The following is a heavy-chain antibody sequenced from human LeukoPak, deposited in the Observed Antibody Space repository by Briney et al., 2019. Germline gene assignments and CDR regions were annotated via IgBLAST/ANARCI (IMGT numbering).Heavy chain of an antibody. D-gene: IGHD2-2*02. CDR2: IYTSGST. V-gene: IGHV4-4*07. CDR1: GGSISSYY. J-gene: IGHJ3*02. CDR3: ARDFIVVVPAAIIDAFDI. Sequence: SETLSLTCTVSGGSISSYYWSWIRQPAGKGLEWIGRIYTSGSTNYNPSLKSRVTMSVDTSKNQFSLTLSSVTAADTAVYYCARDFIVVVPAAIIDAFDIWGQGTMVAVSS.